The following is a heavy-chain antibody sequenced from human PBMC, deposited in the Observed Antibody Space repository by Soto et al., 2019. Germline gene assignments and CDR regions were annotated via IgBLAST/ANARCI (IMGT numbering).Heavy chain of an antibody. CDR1: GGSISSVGYY. D-gene: IGHD2-2*01. Sequence: SQTLSLTCTVSGGSISSVGYYWSWIRQHPGKGLEWIGYIYYSGSTYYNPSLKSRVTISVDTSKNQFSLKLSSVTAADTAVYYCARNHRDSTTDRFDIWGQGTMVTVSS. J-gene: IGHJ3*02. CDR2: IYYSGST. CDR3: ARNHRDSTTDRFDI. V-gene: IGHV4-31*03.